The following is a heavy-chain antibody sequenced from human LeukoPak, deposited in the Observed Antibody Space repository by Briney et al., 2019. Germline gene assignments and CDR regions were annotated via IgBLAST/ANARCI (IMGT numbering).Heavy chain of an antibody. Sequence: GESLKISCEGSGYSFPTYWIGWVRLLPGGGLEWVGVVYPADSHTAYSPSFQGQVTISADKSIGTAYLQWSSLRASDTAMYYCARRQDGSRTFDYWGQGTLVTVSS. CDR2: VYPADSHT. D-gene: IGHD5-24*01. V-gene: IGHV5-51*01. J-gene: IGHJ4*02. CDR3: ARRQDGSRTFDY. CDR1: GYSFPTYW.